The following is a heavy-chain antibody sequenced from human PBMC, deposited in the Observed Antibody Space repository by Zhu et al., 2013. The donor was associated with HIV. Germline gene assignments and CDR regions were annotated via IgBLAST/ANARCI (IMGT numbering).Heavy chain of an antibody. V-gene: IGHV1-18*01. J-gene: IGHJ5*02. D-gene: IGHD3-3*01. CDR1: GYTFTNYG. CDR3: VRDRRFLEWIYPXNWFDP. Sequence: QVQLVQSGAEVKKPGASVKVSCKASGYTFTNYGISWVRQAPGQGLEWMGWISAYNGDTEYAQKLQGRVTMTTDTSTSTANMELRSLRSDDTAVYYCVRDRRFLEWIYPXNWFDPWGLGEPWVTVSS. CDR2: ISAYNGDT.